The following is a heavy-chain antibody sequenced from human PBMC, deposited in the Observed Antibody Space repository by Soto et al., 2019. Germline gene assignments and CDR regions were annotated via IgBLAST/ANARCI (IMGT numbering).Heavy chain of an antibody. D-gene: IGHD6-6*01. Sequence: RASVKVSCKASGYTFTGYYMHWVRQAPGQGLEWMGWINPNSGGTNYAQKFQGRVTMTRDTSISTAYMELSRLRSDDTAVYYCARLYSSSSGDYYYYYGMDVWGQGTTVTVSS. CDR3: ARLYSSSSGDYYYYYGMDV. CDR1: GYTFTGYY. V-gene: IGHV1-2*02. CDR2: INPNSGGT. J-gene: IGHJ6*02.